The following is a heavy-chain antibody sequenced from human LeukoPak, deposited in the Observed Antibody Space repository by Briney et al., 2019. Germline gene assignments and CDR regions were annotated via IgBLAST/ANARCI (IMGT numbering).Heavy chain of an antibody. J-gene: IGHJ2*01. CDR1: GGSITNYY. CDR2: IYYTGSA. CDR3: ARQMRYFDL. V-gene: IGHV4-59*08. Sequence: SETLSLTCTVSGGSITNYYWGWIRQPPGKGLEWIGYIYYTGSANYNPSLKSRVTISLDTSKKQFSLKLSSVTAADTAVYYCARQMRYFDLWGLGTLVTVSS.